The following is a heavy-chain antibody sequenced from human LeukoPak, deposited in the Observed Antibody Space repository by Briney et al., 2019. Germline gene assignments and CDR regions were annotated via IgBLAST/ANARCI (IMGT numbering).Heavy chain of an antibody. CDR2: IIPIFGTA. CDR3: ARDRTYRIAAAGIPEYYYYYMDV. CDR1: GGTFSSYA. J-gene: IGHJ6*03. V-gene: IGHV1-69*06. D-gene: IGHD6-13*01. Sequence: GASVKVSCKASGGTFSSYAISWVRQAPGQGLEWMGGIIPIFGTANYAQKFQGRVTITADKSTSTAYMELSSLRSEDTAVYYCARDRTYRIAAAGIPEYYYYYMDVWGKGTTVTVSS.